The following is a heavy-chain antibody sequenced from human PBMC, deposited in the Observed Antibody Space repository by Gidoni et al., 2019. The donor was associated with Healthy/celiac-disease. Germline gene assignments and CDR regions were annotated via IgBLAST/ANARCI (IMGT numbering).Heavy chain of an antibody. J-gene: IGHJ4*02. V-gene: IGHV3-11*01. Sequence: QVPLVASGGGLVKPGGSLRLSCAASGFPFSDYYRCWIRQAPGKGLEWVSYISSSGSTIYYADSGKGRFTISRDNAKNSLYLQMNSLRAEDTAVYYCASVPYGPDGDYKYWGQGTLVTVSS. CDR2: ISSSGSTI. CDR3: ASVPYGPDGDYKY. D-gene: IGHD4-17*01. CDR1: GFPFSDYY.